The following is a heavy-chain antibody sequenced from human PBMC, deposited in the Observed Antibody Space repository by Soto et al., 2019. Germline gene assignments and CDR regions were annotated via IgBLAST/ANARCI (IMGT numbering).Heavy chain of an antibody. J-gene: IGHJ6*03. Sequence: PSETLSLTCAVYGGSFSGYYWSWIRQPPGKGLEWIGEINHSGSTNYNPSLKSRVTISVDTSKNQFSLKLSSVTAADTAVYYCARGKEPSITMVRGVTRPLHYMDVWGKGTTVTVSS. CDR2: INHSGST. D-gene: IGHD3-10*01. V-gene: IGHV4-34*01. CDR1: GGSFSGYY. CDR3: ARGKEPSITMVRGVTRPLHYMDV.